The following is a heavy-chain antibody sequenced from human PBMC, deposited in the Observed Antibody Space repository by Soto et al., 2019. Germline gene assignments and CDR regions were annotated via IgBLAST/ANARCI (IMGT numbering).Heavy chain of an antibody. J-gene: IGHJ4*02. CDR2: IYSGGST. CDR1: GFTVSSNY. V-gene: IGHV3-53*04. CDR3: ARVRHDYIWGSYNPYYFDY. D-gene: IGHD3-16*01. Sequence: EVQLVESGGGLVQPGGSLRLSCAASGFTVSSNYMSWVRQAPGKGLEWVSVIYSGGSTYYADSVKGRFTISRHNSKNMLYLQMNSLRAEDTAVYYCARVRHDYIWGSYNPYYFDYWGQGTLVTVSS.